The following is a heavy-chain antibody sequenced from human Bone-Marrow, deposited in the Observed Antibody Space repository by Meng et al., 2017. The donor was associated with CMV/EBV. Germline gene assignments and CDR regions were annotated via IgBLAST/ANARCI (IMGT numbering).Heavy chain of an antibody. Sequence: GSLRLSCTVSGGSISSYYWSWIRQRPGKGLEWIGYIYYSGSTNYNPSLKSRVTISVDTSKNQFSLKLSSVTAADTAVYYCARNLLPDYYDSSGYYYSYDAFDIWGQGTMVTVSS. V-gene: IGHV4-59*01. CDR2: IYYSGST. J-gene: IGHJ3*02. D-gene: IGHD3-22*01. CDR1: GGSISSYY. CDR3: ARNLLPDYYDSSGYYYSYDAFDI.